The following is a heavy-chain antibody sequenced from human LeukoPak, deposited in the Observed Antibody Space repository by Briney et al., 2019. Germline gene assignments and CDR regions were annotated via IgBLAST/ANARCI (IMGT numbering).Heavy chain of an antibody. CDR2: INPNSGGT. D-gene: IGHD6-19*01. CDR3: ARDRDSSGWFSDY. V-gene: IGHV1-2*02. Sequence: GASVKVSCKASGYTFTGYYMHWVRQAPGQGLEWMGWINPNSGGTNYAQKFRGRVTMTRDTSISTAYMELSRLRSDDTAVYYCARDRDSSGWFSDYWGQGTLVTVSS. CDR1: GYTFTGYY. J-gene: IGHJ4*02.